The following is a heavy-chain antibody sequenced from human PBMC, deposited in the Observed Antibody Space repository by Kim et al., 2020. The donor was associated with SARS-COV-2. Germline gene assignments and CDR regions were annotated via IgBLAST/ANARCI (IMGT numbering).Heavy chain of an antibody. J-gene: IGHJ6*02. CDR3: AKDTAQYSSNYYYYGMDV. V-gene: IGHV3-30*02. Sequence: VKGRFTISRDHSKNTLYLQMNSLRAEDTAVYYCAKDTAQYSSNYYYYGMDVWGRGTTVTVSS. D-gene: IGHD6-19*01.